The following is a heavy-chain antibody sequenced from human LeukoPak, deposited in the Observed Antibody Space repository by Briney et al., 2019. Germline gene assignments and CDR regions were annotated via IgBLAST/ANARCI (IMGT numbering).Heavy chain of an antibody. CDR2: INHSGST. J-gene: IGHJ4*02. CDR3: ARDYYDSSSLDY. D-gene: IGHD3-22*01. CDR1: DGSLSGYF. V-gene: IGHV4-34*01. Sequence: SETLSLTCAVYDGSLSGYFWSWIRQPPGKGLEWIGEINHSGSTNYNPSLKSRVIISVDTSKNQFSLKLSSVTAADSAVYYCARDYYDSSSLDYWGQGTLVTVSS.